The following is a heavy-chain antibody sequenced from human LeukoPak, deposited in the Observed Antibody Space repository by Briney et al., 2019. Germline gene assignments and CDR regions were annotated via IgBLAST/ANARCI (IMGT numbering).Heavy chain of an antibody. J-gene: IGHJ3*02. D-gene: IGHD5-12*01. CDR1: AGSITNYY. CDR3: ARDDETGYVGNAFDI. Sequence: SETLSLTCTVSAGSITNYYWSWIRQPPGKGLEWIGYIYYTGSTNYNPSLKSRVSISVDTSKNQFSLKLSSVTAADTAVYYCARDDETGYVGNAFDIWGQGTMVTVSS. V-gene: IGHV4-59*12. CDR2: IYYTGST.